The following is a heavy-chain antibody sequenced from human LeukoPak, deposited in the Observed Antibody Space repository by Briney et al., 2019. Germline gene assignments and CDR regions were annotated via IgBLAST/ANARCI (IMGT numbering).Heavy chain of an antibody. V-gene: IGHV1-2*02. J-gene: IGHJ4*02. CDR2: INPNSGGT. D-gene: IGHD3-9*01. Sequence: ASVKVSCKASGYTFTSYAMNWVRQAPGQGLEWMGWINPNSGGTNYAQKFQGRVTMTRDTSISTAYMELSRLRSDDTAVYYCARPNYDILTGYYDWGQGTLVTVSS. CDR3: ARPNYDILTGYYD. CDR1: GYTFTSYA.